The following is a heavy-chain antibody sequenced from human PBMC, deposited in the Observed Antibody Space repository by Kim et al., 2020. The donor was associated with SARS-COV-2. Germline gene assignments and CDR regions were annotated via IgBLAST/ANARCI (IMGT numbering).Heavy chain of an antibody. V-gene: IGHV3-33*01. CDR2: ISYDASDK. CDR1: GFSFRSYG. Sequence: GGSLRLSCAASGFSFRSYGMHWVRQAPGKGLEWVAYISYDASDKFYADSVKGRFTVSRDNSNNTLYLQLTNLGGRDTAVFYCARGPVDPKEGWYFDLWGRGSLVTVSS. CDR3: ARGPVDPKEGWYFDL. J-gene: IGHJ2*01. D-gene: IGHD5-12*01.